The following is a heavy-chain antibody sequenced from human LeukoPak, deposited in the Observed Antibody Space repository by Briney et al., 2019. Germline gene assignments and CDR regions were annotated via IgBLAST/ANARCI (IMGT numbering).Heavy chain of an antibody. CDR1: GFTFSRFW. CDR2: IEQDGSQK. CDR3: ANLGYCSGASCYGATGY. D-gene: IGHD2-15*01. J-gene: IGHJ4*02. Sequence: GSLRLSCAASGFTFSRFWMSWVRQAPGKGLEWVANIEQDGSQKYYVDSVKGRFTISRDNAKNSPYLQMNSLRDEDTAVYYCANLGYCSGASCYGATGYWGQGTLVTVSS. V-gene: IGHV3-7*02.